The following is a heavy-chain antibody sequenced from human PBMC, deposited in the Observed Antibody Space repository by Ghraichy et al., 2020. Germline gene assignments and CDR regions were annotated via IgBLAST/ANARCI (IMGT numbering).Heavy chain of an antibody. CDR1: GGTFSSYA. D-gene: IGHD3-10*01. Sequence: SVKVSCKTSGGTFSSYAISWLRQAPGQGLEWMGAIFPIFATTNYAQKFQGRVTIIADESTSTAYMELSSLRSEDTAVYYCARETSGNISPMNSYYYGMDVWGQGTTVTVSS. CDR2: IFPIFATT. J-gene: IGHJ6*02. CDR3: ARETSGNISPMNSYYYGMDV. V-gene: IGHV1-69*13.